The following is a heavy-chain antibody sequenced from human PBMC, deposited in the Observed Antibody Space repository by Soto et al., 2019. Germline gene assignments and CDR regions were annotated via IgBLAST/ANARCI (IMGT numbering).Heavy chain of an antibody. V-gene: IGHV4-34*01. CDR3: ARTMVRGVTYDY. CDR2: INHSGST. Sequence: PSETLSLTCAVYGGSFSGYYWSWIRQPPGKGLEWIGEINHSGSTNYNPSLKSRVTISVDTSKNQFSLKLSSVTAADTAVCYCARTMVRGVTYDYWGQGTLVTVSS. J-gene: IGHJ4*02. CDR1: GGSFSGYY. D-gene: IGHD3-10*01.